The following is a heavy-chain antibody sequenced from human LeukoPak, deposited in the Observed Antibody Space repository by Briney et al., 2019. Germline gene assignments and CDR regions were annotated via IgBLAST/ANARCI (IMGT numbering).Heavy chain of an antibody. Sequence: GGSLRLSCGGSGFSFNNYAMNWVRQAPGKGLEWVSVISGSVDTTYYADSVKGRFTISRDNSKNTLYLQMNNLRADDTAVYYCAKRANYGDFDYWGQGTLVTVSS. J-gene: IGHJ4*02. D-gene: IGHD4-17*01. CDR2: ISGSVDTT. CDR1: GFSFNNYA. V-gene: IGHV3-23*01. CDR3: AKRANYGDFDY.